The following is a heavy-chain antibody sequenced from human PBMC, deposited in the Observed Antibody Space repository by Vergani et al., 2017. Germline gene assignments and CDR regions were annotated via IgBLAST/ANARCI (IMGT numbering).Heavy chain of an antibody. D-gene: IGHD6-6*01. CDR1: GFTFSSYS. Sequence: EVQLVESGGGLVKPGGSLRLSCAASGFTFSSYSMNWVRQAPGKGLEWVSSISSSSSYIYYADSVKGRFTISRDNAKNSLYLQMNSLRAEDTAVYYCARRSSSSAGWFDPGGQGTLVTVSS. CDR2: ISSSSSYI. J-gene: IGHJ5*02. CDR3: ARRSSSSAGWFDP. V-gene: IGHV3-21*01.